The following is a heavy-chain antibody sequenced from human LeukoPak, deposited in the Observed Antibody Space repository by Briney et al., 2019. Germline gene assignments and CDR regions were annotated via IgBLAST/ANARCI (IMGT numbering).Heavy chain of an antibody. CDR3: AKDLVAFGYSGYCFDY. J-gene: IGHJ4*02. Sequence: PGGSLRLSCAASGFTFSSYSMNWVRQAPGKGLEWVSAISGSGGSTYYADSVKGRFTISRDNSKNTLYLQMNSLRAEDTAVYYCAKDLVAFGYSGYCFDYWGQGTLVTVSS. D-gene: IGHD5-12*01. CDR1: GFTFSSYS. V-gene: IGHV3-23*01. CDR2: ISGSGGST.